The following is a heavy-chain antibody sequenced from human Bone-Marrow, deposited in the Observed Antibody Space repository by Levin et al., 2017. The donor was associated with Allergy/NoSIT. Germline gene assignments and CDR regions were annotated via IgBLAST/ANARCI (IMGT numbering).Heavy chain of an antibody. CDR1: GFTFSNYW. D-gene: IGHD3-16*01. CDR3: VRADVYDLRRTDV. Sequence: GESLKISCAASGFTFSNYWMHWVRQVPGKGLVWVSRSNGDGSSLSYADSVKGRFTISRDNAMNTLYLQMNSLRAEDTAVYYCVRADVYDLRRTDVWGQGTTVTVSS. V-gene: IGHV3-74*01. CDR2: SNGDGSSL. J-gene: IGHJ6*02.